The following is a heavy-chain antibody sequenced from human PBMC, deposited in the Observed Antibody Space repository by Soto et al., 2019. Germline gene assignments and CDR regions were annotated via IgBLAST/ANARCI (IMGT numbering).Heavy chain of an antibody. CDR1: GFTFSSYA. CDR3: ARLVGATTHFYYYGMDV. J-gene: IGHJ6*02. CDR2: ISYDGSNK. D-gene: IGHD1-26*01. Sequence: HPGGSLRLSCAASGFTFSSYAMHWVRQAPGKGLEWVAVISYDGSNKYYADSVKGRFTISRDNSKNTLYLQMNSLRAEDTAVYYCARLVGATTHFYYYGMDVWGQGTTVTVSS. V-gene: IGHV3-30-3*01.